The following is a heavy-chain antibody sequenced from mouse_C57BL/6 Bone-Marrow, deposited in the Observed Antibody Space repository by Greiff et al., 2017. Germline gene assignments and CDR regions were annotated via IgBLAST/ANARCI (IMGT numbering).Heavy chain of an antibody. Sequence: QVQLKQSGAELVRPGTSVKMSCKASGYTFTNYWIGWAKQSPGHGLDGMGGFYPGGGNTNYNEKFKGKATLTADKSSSTAYMQFSSLTSEDSAIYYCARSDGYYAYYAMDYWGQGTSVTVSS. D-gene: IGHD2-3*01. CDR2: FYPGGGNT. CDR1: GYTFTNYW. CDR3: ARSDGYYAYYAMDY. V-gene: IGHV1-63*01. J-gene: IGHJ4*01.